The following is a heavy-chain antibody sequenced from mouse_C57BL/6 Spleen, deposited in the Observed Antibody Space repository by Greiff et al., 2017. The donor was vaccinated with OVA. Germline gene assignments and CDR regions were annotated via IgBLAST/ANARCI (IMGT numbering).Heavy chain of an antibody. D-gene: IGHD2-1*01. Sequence: VQLKQSGPGLVKPSQSLSLTCSVTGYSITSGYYWNWIRQFPGNKLEWMGYISYDGSNNYNPSLKNRISITRDTSKNQFFLKLNSVTTEDTATYYCARAYGNPYWDAMDYWGQGTSVTVSS. CDR1: GYSITSGYY. CDR3: ARAYGNPYWDAMDY. CDR2: ISYDGSN. J-gene: IGHJ4*01. V-gene: IGHV3-6*01.